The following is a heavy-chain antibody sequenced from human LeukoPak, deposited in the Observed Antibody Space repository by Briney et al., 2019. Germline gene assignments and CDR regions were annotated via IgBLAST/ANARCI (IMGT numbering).Heavy chain of an antibody. J-gene: IGHJ4*02. Sequence: ASVKVSCKASGYTFTGYYMHWVRQAPGQGLEWMGWINPNSGSTNYAQKFQGRVTMTRDTSISTAYMELSRLRSDDTAVYYCATNGGSYQLPFDYWGQGALVTVSS. D-gene: IGHD2-2*01. CDR2: INPNSGST. CDR1: GYTFTGYY. CDR3: ATNGGSYQLPFDY. V-gene: IGHV1-2*02.